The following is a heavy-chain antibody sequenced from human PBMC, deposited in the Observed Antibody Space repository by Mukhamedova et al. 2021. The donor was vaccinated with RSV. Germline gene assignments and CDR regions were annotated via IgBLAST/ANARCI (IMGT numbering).Heavy chain of an antibody. CDR2: ST. CDR3: ARVSSGYDADY. V-gene: IGHV4-39*07. J-gene: IGHJ4*02. Sequence: STYYNPSLKSRVTISVDTSKNQFSLKLSSVTAADTAGDYCARVSSGYDADYWGQGTRATVPS. D-gene: IGHD5-12*01.